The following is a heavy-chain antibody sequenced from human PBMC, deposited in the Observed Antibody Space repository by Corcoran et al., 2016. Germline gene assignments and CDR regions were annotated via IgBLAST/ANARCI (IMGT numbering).Heavy chain of an antibody. V-gene: IGHV1-46*01. Sequence: QVQLVQSGAEVKKPGASVKVSCKASGYTFTSYYMHWVRQAPGQGLEWMGIINPSGGSTSYAQKFQGRVTMTRDTSTSTVYKELSSLRSEDTAVYYCARDPSWSPRFFSEYYFDYWGQGTLVTVSS. J-gene: IGHJ4*02. CDR1: GYTFTSYY. CDR2: INPSGGST. D-gene: IGHD1-26*01. CDR3: ARDPSWSPRFFSEYYFDY.